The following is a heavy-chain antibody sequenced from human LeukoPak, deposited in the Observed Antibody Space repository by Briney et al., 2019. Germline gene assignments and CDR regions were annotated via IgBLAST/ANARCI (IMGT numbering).Heavy chain of an antibody. CDR2: IYYSGST. J-gene: IGHJ4*02. CDR3: ARRSGSYVY. V-gene: IGHV4-39*07. D-gene: IGHD1-26*01. CDR1: GGSISSGSYY. Sequence: SETLSLTCTVSGGSISSGSYYWGWIRQPPGMGLEWIGSIYYSGSTYYNPSLNPSLKSRVTISVDTSKNQFSLNLRSVAAADTAVYYCARRSGSYVYWGQGTLVPVSS.